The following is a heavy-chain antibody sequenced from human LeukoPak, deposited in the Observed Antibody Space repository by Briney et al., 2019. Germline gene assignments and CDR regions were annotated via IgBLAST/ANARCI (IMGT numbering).Heavy chain of an antibody. D-gene: IGHD3-3*01. CDR2: IYTSGST. CDR1: GGSISSGSYY. J-gene: IGHJ4*02. CDR3: ARETSVLRFLEWLSFDY. V-gene: IGHV4-61*02. Sequence: SETLSLTCTVSGGSISSGSYYWSWIRQPAGTGLEWIGRIYTSGSTNYNPSLKSRVTISVDTSKNQFSLKLSSVTAADTAVYYCARETSVLRFLEWLSFDYWGQGTLVTVSS.